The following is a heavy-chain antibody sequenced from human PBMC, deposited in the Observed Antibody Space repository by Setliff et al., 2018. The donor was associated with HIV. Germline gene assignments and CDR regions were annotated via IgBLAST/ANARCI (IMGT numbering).Heavy chain of an antibody. CDR3: ARDRRYSGTYHIDY. V-gene: IGHV1-2*02. CDR2: INPNSGAT. Sequence: GASVKVSCKSSGYTFNDYFIHWVRQVPGQGLEWMGWINPNSGATNYAQTFQGRVTMTRDTSVSKAYMELSRLRSDDTAMYYCARDRRYSGTYHIDYWGQGTRVTVSS. J-gene: IGHJ4*02. D-gene: IGHD1-26*01. CDR1: GYTFNDYF.